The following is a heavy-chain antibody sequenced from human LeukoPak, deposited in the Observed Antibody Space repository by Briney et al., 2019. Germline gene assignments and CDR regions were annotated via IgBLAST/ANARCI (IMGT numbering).Heavy chain of an antibody. CDR2: ISGSGGST. D-gene: IGHD4-17*01. CDR3: AKDLASGYTVTTSDY. V-gene: IGHV3-23*01. J-gene: IGHJ4*02. CDR1: GITFSSYA. Sequence: PGGSLRLSCAAAGITFSSYAMSLVRQAPGKGLEWVSAISGSGGSTYYADSVKGRFTISRDNSKNTLYLQMNSLRAEDTAVYYCAKDLASGYTVTTSDYWGQGTLVTVSS.